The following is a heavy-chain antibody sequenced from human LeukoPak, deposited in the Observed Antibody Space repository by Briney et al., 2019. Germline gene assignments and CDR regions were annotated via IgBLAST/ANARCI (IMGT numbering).Heavy chain of an antibody. CDR3: ATYTGYNPRYYYYMDV. CDR1: GGSISTYY. CDR2: IYYSGST. Sequence: SETLSLTCTVFGGSISTYYWSWIRQPPGKGLEWIGYIYYSGSTNYNPSLKSRVTISVDTSNNQFSLKLSSVTAADTAVYYCATYTGYNPRYYYYMDVWGKGTTVTVSS. D-gene: IGHD5-18*01. J-gene: IGHJ6*03. V-gene: IGHV4-59*01.